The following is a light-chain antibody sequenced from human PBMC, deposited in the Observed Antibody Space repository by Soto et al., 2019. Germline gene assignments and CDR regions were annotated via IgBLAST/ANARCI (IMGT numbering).Light chain of an antibody. CDR2: DVD. CDR3: SSYTSSSFYV. V-gene: IGLV2-14*01. J-gene: IGLJ1*01. CDR1: SY. Sequence: QSALTQPASVSGSPGQSITISCTGNSYVSWYQQHPGKAPKLMTYDVDNRPPGVSNRFSGSNSGNTASLTISVLQAEDEADYYCSSYTSSSFYVFGTGTKLTVL.